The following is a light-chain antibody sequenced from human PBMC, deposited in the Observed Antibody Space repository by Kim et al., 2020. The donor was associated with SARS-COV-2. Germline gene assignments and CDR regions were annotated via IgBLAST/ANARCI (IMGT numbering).Light chain of an antibody. J-gene: IGKJ1*01. CDR2: GAS. CDR3: QQYGSSPGWT. CDR1: QSVSSSY. Sequence: SPGERATLSCRASQSVSSSYLAWYQQKPGQAPRLLIYGASSRATGIPDRFSGSGSGTDFTLTISRLEPEDFAVYYCQQYGSSPGWTFGQGTKLEIK. V-gene: IGKV3-20*01.